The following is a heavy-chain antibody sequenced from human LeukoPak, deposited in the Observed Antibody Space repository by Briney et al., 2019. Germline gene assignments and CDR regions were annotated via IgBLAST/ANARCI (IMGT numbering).Heavy chain of an antibody. J-gene: IGHJ4*02. Sequence: GGSLRLSCAASGFPFSNYWMHWVRQAPGKGLVWVSRVISDGSSSSYADSVKGRFTVSRDNAKNTVYLQMNSLRAEDTAVYYCALPLRDGDFYFDFWGQGTLVTVSS. CDR2: VISDGSSS. D-gene: IGHD4-17*01. V-gene: IGHV3-74*01. CDR3: ALPLRDGDFYFDF. CDR1: GFPFSNYW.